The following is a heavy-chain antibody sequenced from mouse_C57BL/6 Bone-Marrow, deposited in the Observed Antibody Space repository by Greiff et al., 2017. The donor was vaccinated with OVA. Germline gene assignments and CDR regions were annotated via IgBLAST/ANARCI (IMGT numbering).Heavy chain of an antibody. D-gene: IGHD2-4*01. CDR2: IYPGDGDT. V-gene: IGHV1-80*01. CDR3: ARNVDYDWYFDV. J-gene: IGHJ1*03. Sequence: VQLQQSGAELVKPGASVKISCKASGYAFSSYWMNWVKQRPGKGLEWIGQIYPGDGDTNYNGKFKGKATLTADKSSSTAYMQLSSLTSEDSAVYFCARNVDYDWYFDVWGTGTTVTVSS. CDR1: GYAFSSYW.